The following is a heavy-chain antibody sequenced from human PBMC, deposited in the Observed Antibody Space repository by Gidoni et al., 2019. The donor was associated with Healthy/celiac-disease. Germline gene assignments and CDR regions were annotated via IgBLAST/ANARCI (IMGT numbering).Heavy chain of an antibody. V-gene: IGHV3-30*02. CDR1: GFTFSSYG. CDR2: IRYDGSNK. J-gene: IGHJ4*02. Sequence: VQLVESGGGVVQPGGSLRLSCAASGFTFSSYGMHGVRPAPGKGLEWVAFIRYDGSNKYYADSVKGRFTISRDNSKNTLYLQMNSLRAEDTAVYYCAKEFGIAVATLDYWGQGTLVTVSS. CDR3: AKEFGIAVATLDY. D-gene: IGHD6-19*01.